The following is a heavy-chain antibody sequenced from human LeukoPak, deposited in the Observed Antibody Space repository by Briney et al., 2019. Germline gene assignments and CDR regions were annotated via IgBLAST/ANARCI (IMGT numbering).Heavy chain of an antibody. J-gene: IGHJ4*02. CDR1: GFTFSTYS. CDR3: ARSTPGTVARQPNFDY. CDR2: VRSISSII. V-gene: IGHV3-48*01. Sequence: GGSLRLSCAASGFTFSTYSMSWVRQAPGKELEWVSYVRSISSIIYYADSVKGRFTISRDNAKSSLYLQMNSLRAEDTAVYYCARSTPGTVARQPNFDYWGQGTLVTVSS. D-gene: IGHD6-6*01.